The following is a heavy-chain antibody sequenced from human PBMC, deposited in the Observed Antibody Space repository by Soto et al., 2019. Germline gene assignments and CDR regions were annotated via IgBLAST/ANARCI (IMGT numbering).Heavy chain of an antibody. J-gene: IGHJ6*02. V-gene: IGHV3-73*01. CDR3: TRHIDLPSIAAAGGSDHYYYGMDV. CDR1: GYSFTSYW. CDR2: IRSKANSYAT. Sequence: PGESLKISCKGSGYSFTSYWISWVRQASGKGLEWVGRIRSKANSYATAYAASVKGRFTISRDDSKNTAYLQMNSLKTEDTAVYYCTRHIDLPSIAAAGGSDHYYYGMDVWGQGTTVAVSS. D-gene: IGHD6-13*01.